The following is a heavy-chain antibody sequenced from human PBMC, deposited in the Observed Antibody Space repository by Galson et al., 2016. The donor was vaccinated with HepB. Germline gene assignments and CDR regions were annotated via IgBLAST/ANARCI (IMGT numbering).Heavy chain of an antibody. Sequence: QSGAEVKKPGESLRISCKGSGYNFATYWITWVRQMPGKGLEWMGRIDPSDSYTMYSPSFQGHVTISADRSISTAYLQWSSLKASDTAVYYCARDYDFWEMFPNYWGQGTLVTVSS. V-gene: IGHV5-10-1*01. CDR3: ARDYDFWEMFPNY. D-gene: IGHD3/OR15-3a*01. CDR1: GYNFATYW. CDR2: IDPSDSYT. J-gene: IGHJ4*02.